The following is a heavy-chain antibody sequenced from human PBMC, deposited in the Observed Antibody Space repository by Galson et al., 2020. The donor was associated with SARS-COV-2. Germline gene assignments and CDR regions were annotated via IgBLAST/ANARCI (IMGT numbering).Heavy chain of an antibody. Sequence: SETLSLTCSVSGGSISSSPYYWGWFRQPPGKGLEWIGYLYYSGTTYYNPALKTRVTISVDTSRNQFSLTLRSMTAADTAVYFCARDGMVASISVRERGYMDVWGKGTTVTVAS. V-gene: IGHV4-39*07. CDR1: GGSISSSPYY. CDR3: ARDGMVASISVRERGYMDV. D-gene: IGHD5-12*01. CDR2: LYYSGTT. J-gene: IGHJ6*03.